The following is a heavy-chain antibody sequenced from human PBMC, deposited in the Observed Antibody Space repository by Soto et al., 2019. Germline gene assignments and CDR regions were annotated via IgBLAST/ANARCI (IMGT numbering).Heavy chain of an antibody. CDR3: ARVSVRLSDYGDYFTSNWFDP. V-gene: IGHV4-31*03. Sequence: PSETLSLTCTVSGGSISSGGYYWSWIRQHPGKDLEWIGYIYYSGSTYYNPSLKSRVTISVDTSKNQFSLKLSSVTAADTAVYYCARVSVRLSDYGDYFTSNWFDPWGQGTLVTVSS. J-gene: IGHJ5*02. D-gene: IGHD4-17*01. CDR1: GGSISSGGYY. CDR2: IYYSGST.